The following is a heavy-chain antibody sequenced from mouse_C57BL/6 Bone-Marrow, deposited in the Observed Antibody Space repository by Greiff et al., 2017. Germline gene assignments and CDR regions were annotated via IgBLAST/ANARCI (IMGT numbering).Heavy chain of an antibody. V-gene: IGHV1-82*01. CDR3: ARFIYSGYYFDY. Sequence: QVQLQQSGPELVKPGASVKISCKASGYAFSSSWMNWVKQRPGKGLEWIGRIYPGDGDTNYNGKFKGKATLTADKSSSTAYMQISSLTSEDSAVYFCARFIYSGYYFDYWGQGTALTVSS. J-gene: IGHJ2*01. CDR2: IYPGDGDT. D-gene: IGHD2-2*01. CDR1: GYAFSSSW.